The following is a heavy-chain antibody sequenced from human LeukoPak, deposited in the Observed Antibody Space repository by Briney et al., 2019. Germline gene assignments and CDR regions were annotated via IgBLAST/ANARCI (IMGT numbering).Heavy chain of an antibody. J-gene: IGHJ4*02. CDR2: ISDSGGRT. Sequence: SGGSLRLSCAVSGITLSNYGMSWVRQAPGKGLAWVAGISDSGGRTNYADSVKGRFTISRDNPKNTLYLQMNSLRAEDTAVYYCARDKYSGSYRGPLWGQGTLVTVSS. CDR1: GITLSNYG. CDR3: ARDKYSGSYRGPL. D-gene: IGHD1-26*01. V-gene: IGHV3-23*01.